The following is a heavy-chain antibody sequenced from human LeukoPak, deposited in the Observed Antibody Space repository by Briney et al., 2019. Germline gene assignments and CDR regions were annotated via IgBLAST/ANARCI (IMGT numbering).Heavy chain of an antibody. J-gene: IGHJ4*02. Sequence: PGRSLRLSCAASGFIFSTYGMHWVRQAPGKGLEWVAVIANDGRDKKYRDSVKGRFTISRDNSKNTLYLQMNSLRAEDTAVYYCAKDLRPGAAGYYFDYWGQGTQVTVSS. V-gene: IGHV3-30*18. CDR1: GFIFSTYG. D-gene: IGHD6-13*01. CDR3: AKDLRPGAAGYYFDY. CDR2: IANDGRDK.